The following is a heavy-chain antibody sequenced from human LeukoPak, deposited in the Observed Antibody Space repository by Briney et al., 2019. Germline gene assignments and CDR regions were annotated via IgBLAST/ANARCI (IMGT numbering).Heavy chain of an antibody. J-gene: IGHJ4*02. CDR2: ISSSGSYI. V-gene: IGHV3-21*01. Sequence: PGGSLGLSCAASGFTFTRYSMNWVRQAPGKGLEWVSSISSSGSYIFYAQSVEGRFIISRDNAKNSHYLQMNSLRVDDTAVYFCARGTYRSSSPSIGMPYYLDYWGQGILVTVSS. D-gene: IGHD6-6*01. CDR1: GFTFTRYS. CDR3: ARGTYRSSSPSIGMPYYLDY.